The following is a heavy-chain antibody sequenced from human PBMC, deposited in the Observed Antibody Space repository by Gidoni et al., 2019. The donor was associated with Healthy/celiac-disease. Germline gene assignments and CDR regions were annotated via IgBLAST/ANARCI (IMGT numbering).Heavy chain of an antibody. CDR3: ARKGIVVVPAALYYYGMDV. D-gene: IGHD2-2*01. Sequence: QLQLQESGPGLVKPSETLSLTCTVSGGSISSSSYYWGWIRQPPGKGLEWIGSIYYSGSTYYNPSLKSRVTISVDTSKNQFSLKLSSVTAADTAVYYCARKGIVVVPAALYYYGMDVWGQGTTVTVSS. V-gene: IGHV4-39*01. CDR2: IYYSGST. J-gene: IGHJ6*02. CDR1: GGSISSSSYY.